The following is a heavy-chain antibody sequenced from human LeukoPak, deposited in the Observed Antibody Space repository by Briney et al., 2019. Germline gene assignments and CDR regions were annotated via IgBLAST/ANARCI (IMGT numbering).Heavy chain of an antibody. Sequence: PGGSLRLSCAASGFTFSSYSMNWVRQAPGKGLEWVSSISSSSSYIYYADSVKGRFTISRDNAKNSLYLQMNSLRAEGTAVYYCARGSSGWYGRDYFDYWGQGTLVTVSS. D-gene: IGHD6-19*01. CDR1: GFTFSSYS. V-gene: IGHV3-21*01. J-gene: IGHJ4*02. CDR2: ISSSSSYI. CDR3: ARGSSGWYGRDYFDY.